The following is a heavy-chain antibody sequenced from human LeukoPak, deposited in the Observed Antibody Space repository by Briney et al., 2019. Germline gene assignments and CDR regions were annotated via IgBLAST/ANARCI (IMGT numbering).Heavy chain of an antibody. CDR3: ARGGYDYDDYRNWFDP. D-gene: IGHD4-17*01. J-gene: IGHJ5*02. Sequence: SETLSLTCTVSGGSISSYYWSWIRQPPGEGLEWIGYIYYSGSTNYNPSLKSRVTISVDTSKNQFSLKLSSVTAADTAVYYCARGGYDYDDYRNWFDPWGQGTLVTVSS. CDR1: GGSISSYY. CDR2: IYYSGST. V-gene: IGHV4-59*01.